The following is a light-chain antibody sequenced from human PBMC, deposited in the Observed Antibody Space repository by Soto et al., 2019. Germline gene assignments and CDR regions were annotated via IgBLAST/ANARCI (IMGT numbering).Light chain of an antibody. CDR2: GAS. Sequence: EIVLTQSPATLSLSPGERVTLSSRASQSVGSYLAWYQQKPGQAPRLLIYGASNRATGILARFSGSGSGTDFSLTISSLESEDFAVYYCQHRGKWPRTFGQGTKLEIK. J-gene: IGKJ2*01. CDR3: QHRGKWPRT. CDR1: QSVGSY. V-gene: IGKV3-11*01.